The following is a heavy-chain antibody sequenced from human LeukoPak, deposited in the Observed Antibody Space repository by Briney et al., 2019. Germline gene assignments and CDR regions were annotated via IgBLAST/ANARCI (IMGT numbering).Heavy chain of an antibody. D-gene: IGHD4-11*01. CDR2: IYSTGST. CDR1: GASLYSGDYY. CDR3: ARCILQDVPWVDP. J-gene: IGHJ5*02. V-gene: IGHV4-30-4*01. Sequence: PSETLSLTCTVSGASLYSGDYYWGWIRLPPGKGLEWIGYIYSTGSTYYNPSLKSRITLSVDTSKNQFSLKLSSVTAADTAVYYCARCILQDVPWVDPWGQGTLVTVSS.